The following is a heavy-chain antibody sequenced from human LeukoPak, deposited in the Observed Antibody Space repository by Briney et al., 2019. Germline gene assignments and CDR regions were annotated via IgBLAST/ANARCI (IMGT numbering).Heavy chain of an antibody. Sequence: SSETLSLTCTGSGGSISSYYWSWIRQPPGKGLEWIGYIYYSWSTNYHPSLKSRVTISVDTSMNQFSLKLSSVTAADTAVYYCARDRRFWSVGFFDPWGQGTLVTVSS. CDR2: IYYSWST. J-gene: IGHJ5*02. V-gene: IGHV4-59*01. D-gene: IGHD3-3*01. CDR3: ARDRRFWSVGFFDP. CDR1: GGSISSYY.